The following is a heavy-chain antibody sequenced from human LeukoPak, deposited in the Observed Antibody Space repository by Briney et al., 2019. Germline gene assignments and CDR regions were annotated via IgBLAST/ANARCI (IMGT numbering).Heavy chain of an antibody. CDR2: ISSSGSTI. V-gene: IGHV3-11*01. CDR3: AREGITMIVVATYFDY. D-gene: IGHD3-22*01. J-gene: IGHJ4*02. Sequence: GGSLRLSCAASGFTFSGYYMSWIRQAPGRGLEWVSYISSSGSTIYYADSVKGRFTTSRDNAKNSLYLQMNSMRAEDTAGYYCAREGITMIVVATYFDYWGQGTLVTVSS. CDR1: GFTFSGYY.